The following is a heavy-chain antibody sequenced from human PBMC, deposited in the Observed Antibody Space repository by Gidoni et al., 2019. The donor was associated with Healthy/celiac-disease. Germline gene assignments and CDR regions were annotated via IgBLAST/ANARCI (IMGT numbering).Heavy chain of an antibody. CDR1: GYIFTNYP. CDR2: INTNTGNP. Sequence: QVQLVQSGSDLKKPGASVKVSCKASGYIFTNYPMNLVRQAPGQGLEWMGWINTNTGNPTYAQGFTGWVVFSLDTSVSTAYLQISSLKAEENAVYYCGGGIVVMTGISASKRFEPWGQGTLVTVSS. J-gene: IGHJ5*02. CDR3: GGGIVVMTGISASKRFEP. D-gene: IGHD2-21*02. V-gene: IGHV7-4-1*02.